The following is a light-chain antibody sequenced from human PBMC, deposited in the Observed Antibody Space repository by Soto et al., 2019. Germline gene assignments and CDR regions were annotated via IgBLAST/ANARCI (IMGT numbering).Light chain of an antibody. CDR1: QSVSNYY. Sequence: IVLTLSPGTLSLSPGKSATLPCRASQSVSNYYLAWYQQKPGQAPRLLIYDASSRATGIPDRFSGSGSGTDFTLTISRLQPEDFAVYYCQRYGSPRTFGQGTKVDIK. CDR2: DAS. V-gene: IGKV3-20*01. J-gene: IGKJ1*01. CDR3: QRYGSPRT.